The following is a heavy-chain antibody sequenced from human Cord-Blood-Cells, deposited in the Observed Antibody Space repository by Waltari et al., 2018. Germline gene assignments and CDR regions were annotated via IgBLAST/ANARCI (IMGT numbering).Heavy chain of an antibody. CDR3: ASMHVDTAMDFDL. V-gene: IGHV3-7*05. CDR2: IKQDGGEK. J-gene: IGHJ2*01. CDR1: GFTFSSFW. D-gene: IGHD5-18*01. Sequence: EVQLVESGGGLVQPGGSLRLSCAATGFTFSSFWMSWVRQAPGKGVGWVANIKQDGGEKYYVDSGKGRFTISRDNAKNSLYLQMNSLRAEDTAVYYCASMHVDTAMDFDLWGRGTLVTVSS.